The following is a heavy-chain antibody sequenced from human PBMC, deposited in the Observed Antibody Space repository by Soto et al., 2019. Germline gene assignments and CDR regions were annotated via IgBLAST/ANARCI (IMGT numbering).Heavy chain of an antibody. CDR1: GFTFSSYA. CDR2: ISSNGGST. V-gene: IGHV3-64*01. Sequence: EVQLVESGGGLVQPGGSLRLSCAASGFTFSSYAMHWVRQAPGKGLEYVSAISSNGGSTYYANSVKGRFTISRDNSKNTLYLRMGSLRAEDMAVYYCAIGSNGYHFDYWGQGTLVTVSS. CDR3: AIGSNGYHFDY. D-gene: IGHD5-12*01. J-gene: IGHJ4*02.